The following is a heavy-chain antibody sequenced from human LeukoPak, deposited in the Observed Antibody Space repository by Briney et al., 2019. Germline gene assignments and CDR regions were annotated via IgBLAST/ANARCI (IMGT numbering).Heavy chain of an antibody. CDR3: ARGDYGVNSAFDY. Sequence: PGGSLRLSCAASGFTFSSYDMNWVRQAPGKGLEWVSSITSSSSYKYFADSLKGRFTVSRDNAKNSLFLQMSSLRAEDTAVYYCARGDYGVNSAFDYWGQGTLVTVSS. CDR2: ITSSSSYK. J-gene: IGHJ4*02. D-gene: IGHD4-23*01. CDR1: GFTFSSYD. V-gene: IGHV3-21*01.